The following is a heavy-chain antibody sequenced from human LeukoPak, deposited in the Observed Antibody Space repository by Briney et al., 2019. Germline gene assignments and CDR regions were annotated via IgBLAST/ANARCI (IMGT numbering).Heavy chain of an antibody. V-gene: IGHV3-48*02. Sequence: GGSLRLSCAASGFIFSSYEMNWVRQAPGKGLEWVSYISSSSSTIYYADSVKGRFTISRDNAKNSLYLQMNNLRDEDTAVYYCARVRSGYYSDYWGQGTLVTVSS. CDR2: ISSSSSTI. CDR1: GFIFSSYE. J-gene: IGHJ4*02. CDR3: ARVRSGYYSDY.